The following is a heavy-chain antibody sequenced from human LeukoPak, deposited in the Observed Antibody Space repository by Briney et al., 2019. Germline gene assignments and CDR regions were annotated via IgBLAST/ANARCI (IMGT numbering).Heavy chain of an antibody. CDR3: AKDNRLSGTTLSY. CDR1: GFTFDDYA. Sequence: GGSLRLSCAASGFTFDDYAMHWVRQAPGKGLEWVSGISWNSGSIGYADSVKGRFTISRDNAKNSLYLQMNSLRAEDMALYYCAKDNRLSGTTLSYWGQGTLVTVSS. V-gene: IGHV3-9*03. D-gene: IGHD1-7*01. J-gene: IGHJ4*02. CDR2: ISWNSGSI.